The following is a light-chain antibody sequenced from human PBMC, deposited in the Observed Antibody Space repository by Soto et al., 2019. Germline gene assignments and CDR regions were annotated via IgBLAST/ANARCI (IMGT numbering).Light chain of an antibody. CDR1: QSVSSN. Sequence: EIVVTQSPATLSVSPVERATLSCRASQSVSSNLAWYQQRPGQAPRLLIYETSIRASGIPDRFSGSGSGTDFNLTISRLEPEDFAVYYCHQYYRTPRTFGQGTKVDIK. V-gene: IGKV3-20*01. CDR3: HQYYRTPRT. CDR2: ETS. J-gene: IGKJ1*01.